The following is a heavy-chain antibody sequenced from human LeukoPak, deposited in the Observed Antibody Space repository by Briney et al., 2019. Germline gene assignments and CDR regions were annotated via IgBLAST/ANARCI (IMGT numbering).Heavy chain of an antibody. J-gene: IGHJ4*02. V-gene: IGHV4-4*02. CDR2: VSLSGLT. D-gene: IGHD2-8*01. CDR1: GGSITSTNW. Sequence: SSETLSLTCGVSGGSITSTNWWSWVRQPPGQGLEWIGEVSLSGLTNYNPSLSSRVIMALDTSKNHLSLHLTSVTAADTAVYYCSRENGAFSPFGYWGQGYLVTVFS. CDR3: SRENGAFSPFGY.